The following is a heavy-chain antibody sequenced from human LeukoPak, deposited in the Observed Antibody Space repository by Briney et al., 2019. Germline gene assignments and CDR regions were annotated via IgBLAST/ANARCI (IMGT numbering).Heavy chain of an antibody. CDR1: GYTFTSYY. D-gene: IGHD1-26*01. J-gene: IGHJ4*02. CDR3: ASPEWELLY. V-gene: IGHV1-46*01. Sequence: ASVTVSCKASGYTFTSYYMHWVRQAPGQGLEWMGIINPSGGSTSYAQKFQGRVTMTRDTSTRTVYMELSSLRSEDTAVYYCASPEWELLYWGQGTLVTVSS. CDR2: INPSGGST.